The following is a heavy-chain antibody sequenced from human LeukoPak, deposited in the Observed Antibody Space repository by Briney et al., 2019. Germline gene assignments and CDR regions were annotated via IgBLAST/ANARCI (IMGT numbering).Heavy chain of an antibody. V-gene: IGHV3-74*01. CDR3: ARVLDGVGATRSFDY. J-gene: IGHJ4*02. Sequence: PGGSLRLSCAASGFTFSSYWMHWDRQAPGKGLVWVSRINSDGSSTSYADSVKGRFTISRDNAKNTLYLQMNSLRAEDTAVYYCARVLDGVGATRSFDYWGQGTLVTVSS. CDR2: INSDGSST. CDR1: GFTFSSYW. D-gene: IGHD1-26*01.